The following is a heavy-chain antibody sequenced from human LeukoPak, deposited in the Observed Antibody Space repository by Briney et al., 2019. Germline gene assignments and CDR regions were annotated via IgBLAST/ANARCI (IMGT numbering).Heavy chain of an antibody. V-gene: IGHV4-39*07. CDR1: GGSISSSSYY. Sequence: SETLSLTCTVSGGSISSSSYYWGWIRQPPGKGLEWIGSIYYSGSTYYNPSLKSRVTISVDTSKNQFSLKLSSVTAADTAVHYCARELVDAFDIWGQGTMVTVSS. J-gene: IGHJ3*02. CDR2: IYYSGST. CDR3: ARELVDAFDI. D-gene: IGHD2-21*01.